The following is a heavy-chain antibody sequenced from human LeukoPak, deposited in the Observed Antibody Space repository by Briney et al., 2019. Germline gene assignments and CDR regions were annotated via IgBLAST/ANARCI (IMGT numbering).Heavy chain of an antibody. D-gene: IGHD1-1*01. V-gene: IGHV1-18*01. CDR3: ARFNFMVGYNWNDQSHYYYMDV. CDR2: ISAYNGNT. Sequence: ASVKVSCRASGYTFTSYGISWVRQAPGQGLEWMGWISAYNGNTNYAQKLQGRVTMNTDTSTSTTYMELRSLRSDDTAVYYCARFNFMVGYNWNDQSHYYYMDVWGKGTTVTVSS. J-gene: IGHJ6*03. CDR1: GYTFTSYG.